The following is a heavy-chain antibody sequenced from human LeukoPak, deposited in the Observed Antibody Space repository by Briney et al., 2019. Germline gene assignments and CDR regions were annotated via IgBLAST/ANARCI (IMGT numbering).Heavy chain of an antibody. CDR3: ARGLINRYGYDF. Sequence: SGGSLRLSCGASGFPFSVYWMHWVRQAPGKGLVWVSHISPGGTTTNYADSVKGRFTISRDNAKNALYLQLNSLRAEDTAVYYCARGLINRYGYDFGGQGTLVTVSS. J-gene: IGHJ4*02. CDR2: ISPGGTTT. V-gene: IGHV3-74*01. D-gene: IGHD3/OR15-3a*01. CDR1: GFPFSVYW.